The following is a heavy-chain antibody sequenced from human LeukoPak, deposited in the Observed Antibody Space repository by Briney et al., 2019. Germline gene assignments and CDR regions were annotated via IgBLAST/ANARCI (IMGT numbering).Heavy chain of an antibody. CDR1: GYTFTSYG. CDR3: AGGLGVGASSGYGMDV. V-gene: IGHV1-18*01. Sequence: ASVKVSCKASGYTFTSYGSNWVRQAPGQGLECVGWISAYNGDTNYAQQFQGRVAMTTDTSTSTVYMVLRSLRSDDTAVYYCAGGLGVGASSGYGMDVWGQGTTVTVSS. J-gene: IGHJ6*02. CDR2: ISAYNGDT. D-gene: IGHD1-26*01.